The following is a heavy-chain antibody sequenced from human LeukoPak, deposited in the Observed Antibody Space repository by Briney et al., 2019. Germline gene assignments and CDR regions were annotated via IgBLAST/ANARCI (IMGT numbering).Heavy chain of an antibody. CDR2: INPHSGVT. CDR1: GYTFTGYY. V-gene: IGHV1-2*02. J-gene: IGHJ4*02. CDR3: ARDNRDYFDF. Sequence: GASVKVSCKASGYTFTGYYMHWVRQAPGQGLEWLGWINPHSGVTNYAQEFQGRVTVTRDTSINTAYMELRSLSSDDTAVYYCARDNRDYFDFWGQGTLVTVS.